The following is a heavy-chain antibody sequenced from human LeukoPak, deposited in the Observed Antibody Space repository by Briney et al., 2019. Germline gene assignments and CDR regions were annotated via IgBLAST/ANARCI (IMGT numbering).Heavy chain of an antibody. CDR1: GFTFSSYA. Sequence: GRSLRLSCAASGFTFSSYAMHWVRQAPGKGLEWVAVISYDGSNKYYADSVKGRFTISRDNSKNTLYLQMNSLRAEDTAVYYCAKDLAPADNPYYYGMDVWGQGTTVTVSS. D-gene: IGHD2-2*01. J-gene: IGHJ6*02. CDR3: AKDLAPADNPYYYGMDV. V-gene: IGHV3-30-3*01. CDR2: ISYDGSNK.